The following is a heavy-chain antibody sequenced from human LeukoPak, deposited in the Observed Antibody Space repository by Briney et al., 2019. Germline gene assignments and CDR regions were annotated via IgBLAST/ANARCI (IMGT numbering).Heavy chain of an antibody. Sequence: PSETLSLTCTVSGGSISSSSYYGGWVRQPPGEGLEWIGSIYYSGSTYYNPSLKSRVTISVDTSKNQFSLKLSSVAAEDTAVYYCYGDIGRDYWGQGTLVTVSS. V-gene: IGHV4-39*01. J-gene: IGHJ4*02. D-gene: IGHD4-17*01. CDR3: YGDIGRDY. CDR1: GGSISSSSYY. CDR2: IYYSGST.